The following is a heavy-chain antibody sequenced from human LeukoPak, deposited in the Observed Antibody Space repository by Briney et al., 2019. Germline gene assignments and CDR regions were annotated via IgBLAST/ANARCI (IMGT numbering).Heavy chain of an antibody. V-gene: IGHV3-23*01. D-gene: IGHD5-12*01. J-gene: IGHJ4*02. Sequence: GGSLRLSCAASVFTFRTYAMSWARQAPGKGLEWVSGISGSGGNTYYADSVKGRFTISRDNSKSTLFLQMNSLRGEDTAVYYCAKGRNDPLRGYSGYDSGNYFDNWGQGTLVTVSS. CDR1: VFTFRTYA. CDR2: ISGSGGNT. CDR3: AKGRNDPLRGYSGYDSGNYFDN.